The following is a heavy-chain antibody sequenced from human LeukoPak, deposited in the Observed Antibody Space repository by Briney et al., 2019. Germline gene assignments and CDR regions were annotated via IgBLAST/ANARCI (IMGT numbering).Heavy chain of an antibody. V-gene: IGHV1-8*01. Sequence: ASVKVSCKASGYTFTSYDINWVRQATGQGLEWMGWMNPNSGDTGYAQKFQERVTMTRNTSISTAYMELSSLRSEDTAVYYCARGRRSRVAATTGYYYYMDVWGKGTTVTVSS. D-gene: IGHD2-15*01. CDR3: ARGRRSRVAATTGYYYYMDV. J-gene: IGHJ6*03. CDR2: MNPNSGDT. CDR1: GYTFTSYD.